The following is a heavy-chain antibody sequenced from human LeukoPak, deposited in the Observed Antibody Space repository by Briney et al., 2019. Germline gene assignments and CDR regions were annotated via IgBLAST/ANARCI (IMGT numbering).Heavy chain of an antibody. CDR2: ISYDGSNK. J-gene: IGHJ6*02. CDR1: GFTFSSYG. CDR3: AKDVGYGFGELYRGMDV. Sequence: GGSLRLSCAASGFTFSSYGMHWVRQAPGKGLEWVAVISYDGSNKYYADSVKGRFTISRDNSKNTLYLQMNSLRAEDTAMYYCAKDVGYGFGELYRGMDVWGQGTTVTVSS. D-gene: IGHD3-10*01. V-gene: IGHV3-30*18.